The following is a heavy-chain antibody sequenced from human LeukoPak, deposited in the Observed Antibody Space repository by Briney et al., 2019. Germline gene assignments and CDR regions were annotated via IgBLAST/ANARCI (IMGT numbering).Heavy chain of an antibody. CDR3: ARDWPTFDWFPNWFDP. D-gene: IGHD3-9*01. Sequence: GGSLRLFCASSGFTFSSYWMSWVRQAPGKGLEWVANIKQDGSEKYYVDSVKGRFTISRDNAKNSLYLQMNSLRAEDTAVYYCARDWPTFDWFPNWFDPWGQGTLVAVSS. J-gene: IGHJ5*02. CDR2: IKQDGSEK. CDR1: GFTFSSYW. V-gene: IGHV3-7*01.